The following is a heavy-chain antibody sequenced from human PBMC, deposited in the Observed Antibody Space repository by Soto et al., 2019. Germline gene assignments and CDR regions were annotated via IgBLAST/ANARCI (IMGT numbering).Heavy chain of an antibody. CDR3: ARALLRYFDSLSPVDY. Sequence: QVQLVQSGAEVKKPGASVKVSCKASGYTFTSYGISWVRQAPGQGLEWMGWISAYNGNTNYAQKLQGRVTMTTDTSTSTDYMELRSLRSDDTAVYYCARALLRYFDSLSPVDYWGQGTLVTVSS. CDR2: ISAYNGNT. D-gene: IGHD3-9*01. CDR1: GYTFTSYG. J-gene: IGHJ4*02. V-gene: IGHV1-18*01.